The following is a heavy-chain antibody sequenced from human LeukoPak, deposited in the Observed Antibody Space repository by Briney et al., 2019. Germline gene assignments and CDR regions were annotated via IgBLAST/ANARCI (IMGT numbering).Heavy chain of an antibody. D-gene: IGHD4-17*01. J-gene: IGHJ4*02. V-gene: IGHV3-74*03. CDR3: SREGSVTNDY. Sequence: GGSLRLSCAASGFTFNKFCMHWFRQAPWKGLVWVSRVNSDGTRTTYADSVKGRFTISRDNAKNTVNLQMNSLRAEDTAVYFCSREGSVTNDYWGQGTLVTVSS. CDR1: GFTFNKFC. CDR2: VNSDGTRT.